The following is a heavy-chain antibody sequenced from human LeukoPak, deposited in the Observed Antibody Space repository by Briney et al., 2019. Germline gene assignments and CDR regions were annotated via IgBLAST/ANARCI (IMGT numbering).Heavy chain of an antibody. D-gene: IGHD4-17*01. Sequence: GGSLRLSCAVSGFTFSSYEMNWVRQAPGKGLEWVSYISSSGSTIYYADSVKGRFTISRDNAKNSLYLQMNSLRAEDTAVYYCASNGDSGYYFDYWGQGTLVTVSS. V-gene: IGHV3-48*03. CDR2: ISSSGSTI. J-gene: IGHJ4*02. CDR1: GFTFSSYE. CDR3: ASNGDSGYYFDY.